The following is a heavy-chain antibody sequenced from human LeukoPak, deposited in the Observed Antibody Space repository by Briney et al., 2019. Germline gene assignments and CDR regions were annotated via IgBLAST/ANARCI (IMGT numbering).Heavy chain of an antibody. V-gene: IGHV3-74*01. D-gene: IGHD5-18*01. CDR1: GFTFSSYW. CDR3: AKGLKTAVGPYKGYHYYMDV. Sequence: GGSLRLSCVASGFTFSSYWMHWVRQDPRKGLVWVSRINGDGRNINYADSVKGRFTISRDNSKSTLSLQVSSLRAEDTAIYYCAKGLKTAVGPYKGYHYYMDVWGKGTTVTVSS. CDR2: INGDGRNI. J-gene: IGHJ6*03.